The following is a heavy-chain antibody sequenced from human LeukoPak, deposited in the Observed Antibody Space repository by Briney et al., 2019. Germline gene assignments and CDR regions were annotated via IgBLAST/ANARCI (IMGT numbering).Heavy chain of an antibody. CDR1: GGTFSSYA. J-gene: IGHJ5*02. D-gene: IGHD3-3*01. CDR3: ARDRRVYDFRSGLPNWFDP. V-gene: IGHV1-69*04. CDR2: IIPILGIA. Sequence: SVKVSCKASGGTFSSYAISWVRQAPGQGLEWMGRIIPILGIANYAQKFQGRVTITADKSTSTAYMELSSLRSEDTAVYYCARDRRVYDFRSGLPNWFDPWGQGTLVTVSS.